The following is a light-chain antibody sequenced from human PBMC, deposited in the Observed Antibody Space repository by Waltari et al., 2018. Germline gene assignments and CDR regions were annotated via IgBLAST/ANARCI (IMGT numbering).Light chain of an antibody. CDR2: AVT. CDR1: SGDIGAYNS. Sequence: QSALTQPPSMSGSPGQSLTISCTGTSGDIGAYNSFSWYQQSPGTAPKRIIYAVTNRPSGVPDRFSASKSGNTASLTIAGLQAEDEADYYCSSGTIDSTLVFGTGTKLTVL. CDR3: SSGTIDSTLV. J-gene: IGLJ2*01. V-gene: IGLV2-18*02.